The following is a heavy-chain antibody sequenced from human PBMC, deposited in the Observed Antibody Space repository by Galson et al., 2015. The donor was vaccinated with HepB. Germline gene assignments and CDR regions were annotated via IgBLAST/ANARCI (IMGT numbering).Heavy chain of an antibody. Sequence: LSLTCTVSGGSISSSSYYWGWIRQPPGKGLEWIGSIYYSGSTYYNPSLKSRVTISVDTSKNQFSLKLGSVTAADTAVYYCARHSFDYGDYHPIGWFGWDPWGQGTLVTVSS. CDR1: GGSISSSSYY. CDR3: ARHSFDYGDYHPIGWFGWDP. D-gene: IGHD4-17*01. CDR2: IYYSGST. V-gene: IGHV4-39*01. J-gene: IGHJ5*02.